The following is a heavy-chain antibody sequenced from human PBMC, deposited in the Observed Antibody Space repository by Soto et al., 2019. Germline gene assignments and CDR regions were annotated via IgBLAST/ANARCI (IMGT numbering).Heavy chain of an antibody. CDR1: RYTFTSYD. V-gene: IGHV1-8*01. CDR3: AREGFWSGYYTPVQYGMDV. CDR2: MNPNSGNT. J-gene: IGHJ6*02. Sequence: GASVKVSCKASRYTFTSYDINWVRQATGQGLEWMGWMNPNSGNTGYAQKFQGRVTMTRNTSISTAYMELSSLRSEDTAVYYCAREGFWSGYYTPVQYGMDVWGQGTTVTVSS. D-gene: IGHD3-3*01.